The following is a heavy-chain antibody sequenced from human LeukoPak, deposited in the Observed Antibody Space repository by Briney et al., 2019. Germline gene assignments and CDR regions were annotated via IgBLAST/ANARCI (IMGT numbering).Heavy chain of an antibody. CDR3: AKVVPAALDAFDI. V-gene: IGHV5-51*01. D-gene: IGHD2-2*01. J-gene: IGHJ3*02. Sequence: GESLQISCKAAADSFTSYYNCCLLRMPPGDLEGRVRIYSCNSDTKYSPSFQGQVTISADKSISTAYLQWSSLKASDTALYYCAKVVPAALDAFDIWGEGTMVSVSS. CDR2: IYSCNSDT. CDR1: ADSFTSYY.